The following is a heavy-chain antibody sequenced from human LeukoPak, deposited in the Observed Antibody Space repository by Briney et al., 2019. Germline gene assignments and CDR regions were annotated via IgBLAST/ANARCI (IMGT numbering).Heavy chain of an antibody. CDR3: AQDRKRYYYDSSGYDY. D-gene: IGHD3-22*01. J-gene: IGHJ4*02. CDR1: GFTFSNYA. CDR2: ISGLGGST. V-gene: IGHV3-23*01. Sequence: GGSLRLSCAASGFTFSNYAMNWVRQTPGKGLEWVSGISGLGGSTYYADSVKGRFTISRDNSKNTLYLQMNSLRAEDAAVYYYAQDRKRYYYDSSGYDYWGQGTLVTVSS.